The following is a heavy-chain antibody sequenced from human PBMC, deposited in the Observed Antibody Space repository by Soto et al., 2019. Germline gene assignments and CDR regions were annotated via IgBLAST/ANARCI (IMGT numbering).Heavy chain of an antibody. CDR1: GYTFTSYG. Sequence: GASVKVSCKASGYTFTSYGISWVRQAPGQGLEWMGWISAYNGNTNYAQKLQGRVTMTTDTSTSTAYMELRSLRSDDTAVYYCARDAETIFGVVIKIPWFDPWGQGTLVTVSS. CDR3: ARDAETIFGVVIKIPWFDP. D-gene: IGHD3-3*01. J-gene: IGHJ5*02. CDR2: ISAYNGNT. V-gene: IGHV1-18*01.